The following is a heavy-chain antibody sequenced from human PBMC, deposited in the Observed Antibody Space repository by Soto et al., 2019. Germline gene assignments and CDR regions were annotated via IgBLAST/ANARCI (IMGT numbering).Heavy chain of an antibody. Sequence: QVQVQESGPGLLKPSGTLSLTCAVSGGSISSIDWWSWVRQPPGKGLEWIGEIHQSGSTHYNPSLQSRVTISVDISKNQLSLSLTSVTAADTAVYYCVRAGGYEPKVYWGQGTQVTVSS. CDR3: VRAGGYEPKVY. CDR2: IHQSGST. V-gene: IGHV4-4*02. J-gene: IGHJ4*02. D-gene: IGHD5-12*01. CDR1: GGSISSIDW.